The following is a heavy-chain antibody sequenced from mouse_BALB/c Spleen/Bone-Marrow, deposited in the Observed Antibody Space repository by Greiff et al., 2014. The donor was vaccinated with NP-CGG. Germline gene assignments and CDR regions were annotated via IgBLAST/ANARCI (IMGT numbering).Heavy chain of an antibody. Sequence: EVQLVESGAELVKPGASVKLSCTASGFNIKDTYMHWVKQRPEQGLEWIGRIDPANGNTKYDPKFQGKATITADTSSNTAYLQLSSLTSEDIAVYYCARWEYYAMDYWGQGTSVTVSS. CDR3: ARWEYYAMDY. D-gene: IGHD4-1*01. CDR1: GFNIKDTY. V-gene: IGHV14-3*02. J-gene: IGHJ4*01. CDR2: IDPANGNT.